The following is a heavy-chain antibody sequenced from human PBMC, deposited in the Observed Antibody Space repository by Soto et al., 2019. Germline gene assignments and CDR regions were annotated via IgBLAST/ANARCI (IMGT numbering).Heavy chain of an antibody. D-gene: IGHD7-27*01. CDR1: GFILNNYA. V-gene: IGHV3-23*01. Sequence: VQLLESGGDLVQPGGSLRLSCVASGFILNNYAMSWVRQAPGKGLEWVSTIGGTDGDSDGVAWYEDSLRGRFTISRNSSPNTMFLHMDTLRAEDSALYYCGKRGRHWGAFDFWGPGTTVVVSS. J-gene: IGHJ3*01. CDR2: IGGTDGDSDGVA. CDR3: GKRGRHWGAFDF.